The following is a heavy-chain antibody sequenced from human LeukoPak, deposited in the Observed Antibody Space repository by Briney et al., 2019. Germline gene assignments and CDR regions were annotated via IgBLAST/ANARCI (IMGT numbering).Heavy chain of an antibody. J-gene: IGHJ6*02. D-gene: IGHD3-10*01. CDR1: GYTFTSYD. Sequence: PSVKLSCKASGYTFTSYDINWVPQATGQGLEWMGWMNPNSGNTGYAQKLQGRVTMTRNTSISTAYMELSSLRSEDTAVYYCARTYYYGSGSYRIDYYGMDVWGQGTTVTVSS. V-gene: IGHV1-8*01. CDR3: ARTYYYGSGSYRIDYYGMDV. CDR2: MNPNSGNT.